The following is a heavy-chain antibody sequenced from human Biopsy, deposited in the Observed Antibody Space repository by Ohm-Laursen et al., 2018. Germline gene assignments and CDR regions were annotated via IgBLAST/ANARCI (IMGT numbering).Heavy chain of an antibody. CDR2: FSQTGTT. Sequence: LQTLSLTCAVDGGPFIGYAWTWIRLPPGQGLEWVGEFSQTGTTIYNPSLKSQLTISVDKSKNQFSLRLTSVSVADTATYFCARGPYGDNAGAFDVWGQGTVVTVSS. CDR1: GGPFIGYA. D-gene: IGHD4/OR15-4a*01. CDR3: ARGPYGDNAGAFDV. J-gene: IGHJ3*01. V-gene: IGHV4-34*01.